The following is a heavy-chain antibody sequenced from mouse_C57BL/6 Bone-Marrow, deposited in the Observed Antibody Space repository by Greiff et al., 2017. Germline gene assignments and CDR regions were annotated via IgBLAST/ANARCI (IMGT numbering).Heavy chain of an antibody. CDR3: NRVSTTVVGRYFDV. D-gene: IGHD1-1*01. CDR2: IDPENGDT. Sequence: EVQLQQSGAELVRPGASVKLSCTASGFNIKDDYMHWVKQRPEQGLEWIGWIDPENGDTEYASKFQGKATITADTSSNTAYLQLSSLTSEDTAVHYGNRVSTTVVGRYFDVWGTGTTV. CDR1: GFNIKDDY. J-gene: IGHJ1*03. V-gene: IGHV14-4*01.